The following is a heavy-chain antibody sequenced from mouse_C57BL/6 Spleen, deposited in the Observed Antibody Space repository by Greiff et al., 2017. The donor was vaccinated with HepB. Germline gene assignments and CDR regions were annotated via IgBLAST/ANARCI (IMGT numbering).Heavy chain of an antibody. D-gene: IGHD1-1*01. V-gene: IGHV5-9-1*02. J-gene: IGHJ4*01. CDR3: TVITTVVSYAMDY. CDR1: GFTFSSYA. Sequence: EVKLMESGEGLVKPGGSLKLSCAASGFTFSSYAMSWVRQTPEKRLEWVAYISSGGDYIYYADTVKGRFTISRDNARNTLYLQMSSLKSEDTAMYYCTVITTVVSYAMDYWGQGTSVTVSS. CDR2: ISSGGDYI.